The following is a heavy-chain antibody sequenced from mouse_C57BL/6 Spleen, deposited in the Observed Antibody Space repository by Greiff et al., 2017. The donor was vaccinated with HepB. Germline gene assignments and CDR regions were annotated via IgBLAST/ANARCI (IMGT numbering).Heavy chain of an antibody. CDR3: TRDSSGYGAMDY. D-gene: IGHD3-2*02. CDR1: GYTFTSYW. Sequence: VQLQQSGTVLARPGASVKMSCKTSGYTFTSYWMHWVNQRPGQGLEWIGAIYPGNSDTSYNQKFKGKAKLTAVTSASTAYMELSSLTNEDSAVYYCTRDSSGYGAMDYWGQGTSVTVSS. J-gene: IGHJ4*01. CDR2: IYPGNSDT. V-gene: IGHV1-5*01.